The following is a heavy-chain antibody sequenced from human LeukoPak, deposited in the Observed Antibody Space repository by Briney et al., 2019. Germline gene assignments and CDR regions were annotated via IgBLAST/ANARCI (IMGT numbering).Heavy chain of an antibody. CDR3: AREESYCSSSSCYFRFYYYYYMDV. CDR1: GGSISSYY. Sequence: SETLSLTCTVSGGSISSYYWSWLRQRAGQGRVWIGRIYTSGSSNYNPSRKSRVTMSVDTSKNQFSLKLSSVTAADTAVYYCAREESYCSSSSCYFRFYYYYYMDVWGKGTTVTVSS. J-gene: IGHJ6*03. D-gene: IGHD2-2*01. V-gene: IGHV4-4*07. CDR2: IYTSGSS.